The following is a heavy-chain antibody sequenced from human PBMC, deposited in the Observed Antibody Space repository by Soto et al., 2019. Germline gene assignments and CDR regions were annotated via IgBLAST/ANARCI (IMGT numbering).Heavy chain of an antibody. CDR1: GFTFSNYV. CDR3: ARDPAIYSGKFGYGLDV. Sequence: HPGGSLRLSCAVSGFTFSNYVMNWVRQAPGKGLEWVSYIGTSGRTIYYADSVRGRFTISRDNAKNSLYLQMNSLRAEDTAVYYCARDPAIYSGKFGYGLDVWGQGTTVTVSS. CDR2: IGTSGRTI. J-gene: IGHJ6*02. D-gene: IGHD4-4*01. V-gene: IGHV3-48*03.